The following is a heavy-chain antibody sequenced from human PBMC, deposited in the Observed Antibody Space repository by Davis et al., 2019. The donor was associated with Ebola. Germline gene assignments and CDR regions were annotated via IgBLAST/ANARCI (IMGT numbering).Heavy chain of an antibody. V-gene: IGHV3-74*01. J-gene: IGHJ6*02. CDR3: ASPRYYYYGMDV. CDR1: GFTFSSYW. CDR2: INSDGSST. Sequence: GESLKISCAASGFTFSSYWMHWVRQAPGKGLVWVSRINSDGSSTSYADSVKGRFTISRDNAKNTLYLQMNSLRAEDTAVYYCASPRYYYYGMDVWGQGTTVTVSS.